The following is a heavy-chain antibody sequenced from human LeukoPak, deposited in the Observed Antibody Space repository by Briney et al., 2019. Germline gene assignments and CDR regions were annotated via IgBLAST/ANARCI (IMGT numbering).Heavy chain of an antibody. CDR2: ISWNSGSI. J-gene: IGHJ4*02. CDR1: GFSFDDYA. V-gene: IGHV3-9*01. Sequence: PGGSLRLSCAASGFSFDDYAMHWVRQAPGKGLEWVAGISWNSGSIDYADSVKGRFTISRDIAKNSLYLQMNSLRPEDTALYYCAKDFCTTASCYFDYWGRGTLVTVSA. D-gene: IGHD3-22*01. CDR3: AKDFCTTASCYFDY.